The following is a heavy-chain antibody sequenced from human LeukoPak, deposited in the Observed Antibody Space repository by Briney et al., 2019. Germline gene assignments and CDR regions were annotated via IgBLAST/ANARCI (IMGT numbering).Heavy chain of an antibody. CDR2: VSGSGDNT. Sequence: GGSLRLSCAASGFTFSSYAMSWVRQAPGKGLEWVSGVSGSGDNTYYADSVKGRFTISRDNSKNTLYVQVNSLGTEDTAAYYCAKGSYYDSSGSFYFDYWGLGTLVTVSS. J-gene: IGHJ4*02. CDR3: AKGSYYDSSGSFYFDY. D-gene: IGHD3-22*01. V-gene: IGHV3-23*01. CDR1: GFTFSSYA.